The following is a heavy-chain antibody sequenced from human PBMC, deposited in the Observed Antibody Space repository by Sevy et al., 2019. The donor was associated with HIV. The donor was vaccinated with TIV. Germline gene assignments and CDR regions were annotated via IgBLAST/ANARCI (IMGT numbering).Heavy chain of an antibody. V-gene: IGHV3-30*04. CDR3: ARDWGDYYDSSGYTGAFDI. CDR1: GFIFNNYA. J-gene: IGHJ3*02. D-gene: IGHD3-22*01. Sequence: GGSLRLSCAVSGFIFNNYAMHWVRQAPGKGLEWAAGISHDGSNKYYGDSVKGRFTISRDNAKNSLYLQMNSLRAEDTAVYYCARDWGDYYDSSGYTGAFDIWGQGTMVTVSS. CDR2: ISHDGSNK.